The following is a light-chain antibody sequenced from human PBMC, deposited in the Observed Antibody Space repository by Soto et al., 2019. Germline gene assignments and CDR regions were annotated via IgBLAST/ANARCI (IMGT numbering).Light chain of an antibody. CDR3: QSYDSRLSVEV. J-gene: IGLJ2*01. CDR1: SSNIGAGSD. V-gene: IGLV1-40*01. CDR2: GDS. Sequence: QSVLTQPPSVSGAPGQRVSISCTGSSSNIGAGSDVHWYQRLPGKAPKLLIYGDSNRPSGVPDRFSGSKSATSASLAITGLQAEDEADYFCQSYDSRLSVEVFGGGTKLTVL.